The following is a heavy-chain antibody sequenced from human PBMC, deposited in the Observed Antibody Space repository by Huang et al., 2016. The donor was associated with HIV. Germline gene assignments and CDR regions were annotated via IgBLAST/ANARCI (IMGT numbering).Heavy chain of an antibody. J-gene: IGHJ6*03. D-gene: IGHD3-10*01. V-gene: IGHV4-39*01. CDR2: IYYNGST. CDR1: GGSIRSSDYH. Sequence: QLLLQESGPGLVKPSEALALTCAVSGGSIRSSDYHWGWIRQPPGKGLGGIGSIYYNGSTPYSPSLNSRVTIAVDTSKNLFFLNLTSMTAADTAVYYCARHREGPVAYYSGWGSHLNYMDVWGRGRTVVVSS. CDR3: ARHREGPVAYYSGWGSHLNYMDV.